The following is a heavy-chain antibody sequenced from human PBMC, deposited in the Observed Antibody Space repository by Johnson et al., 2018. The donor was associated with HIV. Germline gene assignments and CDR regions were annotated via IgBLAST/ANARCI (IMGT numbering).Heavy chain of an antibody. CDR2: IKHDGSKT. D-gene: IGHD6-19*01. CDR1: GFTFSTYW. V-gene: IGHV3-7*01. CDR3: SSGDVFNI. J-gene: IGHJ3*02. Sequence: VQLVESGGGLVQPGGSLRLSCAASGFTFSTYWMSWVRQAPGKGLEWVANIKHDGSKTNYVDSVTGRFTIARDNAMNSVYLQMNSLRAEDTGVYYCSSGDVFNIWGQGTMVTVSS.